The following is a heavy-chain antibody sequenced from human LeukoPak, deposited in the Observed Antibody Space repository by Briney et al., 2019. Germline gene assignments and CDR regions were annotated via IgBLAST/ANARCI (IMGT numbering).Heavy chain of an antibody. J-gene: IGHJ4*02. D-gene: IGHD3-22*01. V-gene: IGHV1-18*01. CDR3: TREAEDLPGVITFLY. CDR1: GYSFTDYG. CDR2: ISPYTGNT. Sequence: ASVKVSCKASGYSFTDYGVSWVRQAPGQGLEWMGWISPYTGNTDYPRDLRGGVAMTADTSTSTVYMELKSLRSDDTAFYYCTREAEDLPGVITFLYWGQGTLVTVSS.